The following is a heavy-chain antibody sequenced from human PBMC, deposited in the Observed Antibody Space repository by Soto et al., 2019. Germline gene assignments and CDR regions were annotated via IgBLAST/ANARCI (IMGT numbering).Heavy chain of an antibody. CDR3: ASTQTYYYDSSGYYPDY. Sequence: QVQLQESGPGLVKPSETLSLTCTVSGGSISSYYWSWIRQPPGKGLEWIGYIYYSGSTNHNPSLKSRFTLSVDTSKNQFSLKLSSVTAADTAVYYCASTQTYYYDSSGYYPDYWGQGTLVTVSS. CDR2: IYYSGST. J-gene: IGHJ4*02. D-gene: IGHD3-22*01. V-gene: IGHV4-59*01. CDR1: GGSISSYY.